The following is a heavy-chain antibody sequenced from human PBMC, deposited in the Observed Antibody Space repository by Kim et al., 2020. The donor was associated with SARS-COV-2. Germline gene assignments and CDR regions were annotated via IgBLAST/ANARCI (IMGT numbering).Heavy chain of an antibody. J-gene: IGHJ4*02. CDR2: ISSSGSTI. CDR3: ARDYSLPSTVTTGTSEYFDY. Sequence: GGSLRLSCAASGFTFSDYYMSWIRQAPGKGLEWVSYISSSGSTIYYADSVKGRFTISRDNAKNSLYLQMNSLRAEDTAVYYCARDYSLPSTVTTGTSEYFDYWGQGTLVTVSS. CDR1: GFTFSDYY. D-gene: IGHD4-17*01. V-gene: IGHV3-11*04.